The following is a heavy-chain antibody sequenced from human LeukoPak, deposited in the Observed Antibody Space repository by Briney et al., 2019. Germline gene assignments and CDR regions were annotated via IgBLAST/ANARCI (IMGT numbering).Heavy chain of an antibody. CDR2: IYYSGRT. CDR3: ARGRRRFDQ. J-gene: IGHJ4*02. CDR1: GDSISGYY. V-gene: IGHV4-59*01. Sequence: SETLSLTCTVSGDSISGYYWSWIRQPPEKGLEWIGYIYYSGRTSYNASLKSRVTISVDTSKNQLSLRLSSVAAADTAIYCCARGRRRFDQWGQGTLVTVSS.